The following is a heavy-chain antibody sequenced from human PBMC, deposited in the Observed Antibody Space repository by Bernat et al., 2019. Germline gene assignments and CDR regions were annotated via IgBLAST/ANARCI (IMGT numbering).Heavy chain of an antibody. J-gene: IGHJ4*02. CDR2: ISYDETNK. V-gene: IGHV3-30-3*02. CDR3: AEGGDYSSSGFDY. CDR1: GFTFSSYA. D-gene: IGHD6-6*01. Sequence: QVQLVESGGGVVQPGRSLRLSCAASGFTFSSYAMHWVRQAPGKGLEWVATISYDETNKYYADSVKGRFTISRDNSKNTLSLLMNSLTAEDTAVYYCAEGGDYSSSGFDYWGQGTLVTVSS.